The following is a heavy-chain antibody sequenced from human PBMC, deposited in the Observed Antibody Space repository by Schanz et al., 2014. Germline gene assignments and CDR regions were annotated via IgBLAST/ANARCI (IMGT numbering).Heavy chain of an antibody. CDR3: ARGGYSSGWYDRDIAHFDY. V-gene: IGHV1-18*01. J-gene: IGHJ4*02. CDR2: ISTSNGNT. Sequence: QVQLVESGAEVKKPGASVKVSCKASGYTFTDYGVIWVRQAPGQGLEWMGWISTSNGNTNYIQKLQGRVTMTTDTSTGTAYMELRSLRSDDTAVYYCARGGYSSGWYDRDIAHFDYWGQGTLVTVSS. D-gene: IGHD6-19*01. CDR1: GYTFTDYG.